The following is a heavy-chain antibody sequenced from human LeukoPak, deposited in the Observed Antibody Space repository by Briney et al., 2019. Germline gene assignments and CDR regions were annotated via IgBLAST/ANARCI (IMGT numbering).Heavy chain of an antibody. CDR2: IYYSGST. CDR1: GGSISSYY. CDR3: ARSGGDSSSWYSNYYYYMDV. Sequence: KPSETLSLTCTVSGGSISSYYRSWIRQPPGKGLEWIWYIYYSGSTNYNPSLKSRVTISVDTSKNQFSLKLSSVTAADTAVYYFARSGGDSSSWYSNYYYYMDVWGKGTTVTVSS. J-gene: IGHJ6*03. V-gene: IGHV4-59*01. D-gene: IGHD6-13*01.